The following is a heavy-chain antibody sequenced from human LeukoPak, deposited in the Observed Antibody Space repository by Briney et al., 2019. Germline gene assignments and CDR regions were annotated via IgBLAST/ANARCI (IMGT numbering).Heavy chain of an antibody. Sequence: GGSLRLSCAASGFTLGSYWMSWVPQVPGKGLEWVANIKPDGSEKHHVDSVEGRFTISRDNAKNSLYLQMNSLRAKDTAVYYCARESSYSRDYWGQGTLVTVSS. CDR2: IKPDGSEK. V-gene: IGHV3-7*03. CDR1: GFTLGSYW. CDR3: ARESSYSRDY. D-gene: IGHD1-26*01. J-gene: IGHJ4*02.